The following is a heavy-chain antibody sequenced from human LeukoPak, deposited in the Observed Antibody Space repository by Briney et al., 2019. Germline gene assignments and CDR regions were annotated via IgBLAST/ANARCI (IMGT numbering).Heavy chain of an antibody. CDR2: INTGNGNA. CDR3: ARGAVVVAGIRFFDY. D-gene: IGHD2-15*01. V-gene: IGHV1-3*04. Sequence: EASVKVSCKTSGYSFISYGLHWVRQAPGQSLEWMGWINTGNGNAEYSHNFQGRVTILRDTSATTVYMDLSSLRSEDTAVYYCARGAVVVAGIRFFDYWGQRTLVTVSS. J-gene: IGHJ4*02. CDR1: GYSFISYG.